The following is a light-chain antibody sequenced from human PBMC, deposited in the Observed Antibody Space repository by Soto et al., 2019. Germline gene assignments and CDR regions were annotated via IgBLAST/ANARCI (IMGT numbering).Light chain of an antibody. CDR2: DAS. CDR3: QQFSSYTLT. CDR1: QSISSW. V-gene: IGKV1-5*01. Sequence: IQMTQSTSTLSASVGDRLTITCRASQSISSWLAWYQQKPGKAPKLLIYDASSLESGVPSRFSGSGSGTEFTLTISSLQHEDFAVYYCQQFSSYTLTFGGGTKVDIK. J-gene: IGKJ4*01.